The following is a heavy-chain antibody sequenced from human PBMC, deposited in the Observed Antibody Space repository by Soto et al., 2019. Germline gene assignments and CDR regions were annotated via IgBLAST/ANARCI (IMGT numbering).Heavy chain of an antibody. CDR1: GFTFSSYS. J-gene: IGHJ4*02. CDR2: ISSSSSTI. V-gene: IGHV3-48*02. Sequence: GGSLRLSCAASGFTFSSYSMNWVRQAPGKGLEWVSYISSSSSTIYYADSVKGRFTISRDNAKNSLYLQMNSLRDEDTAVYYCARDWYSSSWYLKGAPFDYWGQGTLVTVSS. D-gene: IGHD6-13*01. CDR3: ARDWYSSSWYLKGAPFDY.